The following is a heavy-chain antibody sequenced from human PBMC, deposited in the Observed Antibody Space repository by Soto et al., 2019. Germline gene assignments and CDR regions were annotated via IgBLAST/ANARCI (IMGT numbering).Heavy chain of an antibody. CDR1: GDSVSSNSAA. V-gene: IGHV6-1*01. CDR3: ARDHRSGWFESDYYYGMDV. Sequence: SQTLSRTCAISGDSVSSNSAAWNWIRQSPSRGLEWLGRTYYRSKWYNDYAVSVKSRITISPDTSKNQFSLQLNSVTPEDTAVYYCARDHRSGWFESDYYYGMDVWGQGTTGTVPS. J-gene: IGHJ6*02. D-gene: IGHD6-19*01. CDR2: TYYRSKWYN.